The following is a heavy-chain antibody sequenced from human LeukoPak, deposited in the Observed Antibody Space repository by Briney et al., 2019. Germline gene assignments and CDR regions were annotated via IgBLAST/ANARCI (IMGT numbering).Heavy chain of an antibody. D-gene: IGHD3-10*01. J-gene: IGHJ4*02. CDR3: ARERYYASGSYHERPYYFDY. CDR2: IKHDGSEK. V-gene: IGHV3-7*01. CDR1: GFTFSSYW. Sequence: PGGSLRLSCAASGFTFSSYWMTWVRQAPEKGLEWVANIKHDGSEKYYVDSVKGRFTISRDNAKNSLYLQMNSLRAEDTAVYYCARERYYASGSYHERPYYFDYWGQGTLVTVSS.